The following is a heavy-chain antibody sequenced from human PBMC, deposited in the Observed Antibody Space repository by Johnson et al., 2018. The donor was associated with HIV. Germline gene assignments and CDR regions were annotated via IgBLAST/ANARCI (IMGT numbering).Heavy chain of an antibody. CDR1: GFTFGDYA. V-gene: IGHV3-49*04. Sequence: VQLVESGGGLVQPGRSLRLSCTASGFTFGDYAMSWVRQAPGKGLEWVGFIRSKAYGGTTEYAASVKGRFTIPRDDSKSIAYLQMNSLKTEDTAVYYCTRAVGYYYDSSGYRDAFDIWGQGTMVTVSS. CDR2: IRSKAYGGTT. J-gene: IGHJ3*02. CDR3: TRAVGYYYDSSGYRDAFDI. D-gene: IGHD3-22*01.